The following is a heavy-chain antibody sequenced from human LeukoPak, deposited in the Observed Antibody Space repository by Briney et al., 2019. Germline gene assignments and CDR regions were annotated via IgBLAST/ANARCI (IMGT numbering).Heavy chain of an antibody. D-gene: IGHD3-10*01. CDR1: GGSISSGDYY. CDR2: ICYSGST. CDR3: ASAPSYYYGSGTQGPFDY. J-gene: IGHJ4*02. Sequence: PSETLSLTCTVSGGSISSGDYYWSWIRQPPGKGLEWIGYICYSGSTYYNPSLKSRVTISVDTSKNQFSLKLSSVTAADTAVYYCASAPSYYYGSGTQGPFDYWGQGTLVTVSS. V-gene: IGHV4-30-4*01.